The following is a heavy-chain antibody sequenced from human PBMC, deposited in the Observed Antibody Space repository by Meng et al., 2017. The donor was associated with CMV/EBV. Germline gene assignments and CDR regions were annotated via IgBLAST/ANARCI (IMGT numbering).Heavy chain of an antibody. D-gene: IGHD3-3*02. Sequence: GESLKISCAASGFTFSSYWMSWVRQAPGKGLEWVANIKQDGSEKYYVDSVKSRFTISRDNAKNSLYLQMNSLRAEDTAVYYCARHEHWDAFDIWGQGTMVTVSS. CDR2: IKQDGSEK. J-gene: IGHJ3*02. CDR1: GFTFSSYW. CDR3: ARHEHWDAFDI. V-gene: IGHV3-7*01.